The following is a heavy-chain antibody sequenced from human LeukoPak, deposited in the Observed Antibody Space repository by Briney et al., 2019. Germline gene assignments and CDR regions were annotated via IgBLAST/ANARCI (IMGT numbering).Heavy chain of an antibody. CDR2: IIPIFGTA. D-gene: IGHD3-3*01. CDR3: ARGDFWSGYPEVNYYYYMDV. J-gene: IGHJ6*03. CDR1: GGTFSSYA. V-gene: IGHV1-69*13. Sequence: SVKVSCKASGGTFSSYAISWVRQAPGQGLEWMGGIIPIFGTANYAQKFQGRVTITADESTSTAYMELSSLRSEDTAVYYCARGDFWSGYPEVNYYYYMDVWGKGTTVTVSS.